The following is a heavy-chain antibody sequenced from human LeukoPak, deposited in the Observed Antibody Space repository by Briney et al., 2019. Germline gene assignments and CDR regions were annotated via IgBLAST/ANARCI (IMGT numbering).Heavy chain of an antibody. Sequence: GESLKISCQASGYSFPSHWIAWVRQMPGKGLEWMGIIWPGDSDTKYSPSFQGQVTISADKSINTAYLQWSSLKASDTAMYYCARLYDILTGHDYWGQGTLVTVSS. V-gene: IGHV5-51*01. D-gene: IGHD3-9*01. CDR2: IWPGDSDT. CDR3: ARLYDILTGHDY. J-gene: IGHJ4*02. CDR1: GYSFPSHW.